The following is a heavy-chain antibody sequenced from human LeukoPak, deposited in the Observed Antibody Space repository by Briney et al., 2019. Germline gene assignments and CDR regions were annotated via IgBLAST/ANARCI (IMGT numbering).Heavy chain of an antibody. CDR3: ARSLDYGDYEEGFDY. J-gene: IGHJ4*02. D-gene: IGHD4-17*01. CDR2: IYPGDSDT. Sequence: GESLKISCKGSGYRFTTYWIGWVRQMPGKGLEWMGIIYPGDSDTRYSPSFQGQVTISADKSISTAYLQWSSLKASDTAMYYCARSLDYGDYEEGFDYWGQGTLVTVSS. CDR1: GYRFTTYW. V-gene: IGHV5-51*01.